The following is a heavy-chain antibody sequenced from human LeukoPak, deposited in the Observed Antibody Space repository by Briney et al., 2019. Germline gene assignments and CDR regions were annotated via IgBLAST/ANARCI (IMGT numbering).Heavy chain of an antibody. V-gene: IGHV3-7*03. CDR3: ARYGQPFDS. CDR1: GFTFRSYW. J-gene: IGHJ4*02. CDR2: IKRDGSEK. Sequence: GGALRLSCATSGFTFRSYWMSWVRQAPGKGLEWVANIKRDGSEKCYVDSVKGRFAISRDKAKKSLFRQMNSLRVEDTAVYYCARYGQPFDSWGQGTLVTVSS. D-gene: IGHD4-17*01.